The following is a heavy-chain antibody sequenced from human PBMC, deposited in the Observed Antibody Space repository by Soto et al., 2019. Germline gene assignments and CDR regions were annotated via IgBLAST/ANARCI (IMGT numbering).Heavy chain of an antibody. D-gene: IGHD3-9*01. V-gene: IGHV3-33*01. CDR3: ARGGRYYDILTGYYGDY. Sequence: QVQLVESGGGVVQPGRSLRLSCAASGFTFSSYGMHWVRQAPGKGLEWVAVIWYDGSNKYYADSVKGRFTISRDNSKNTLYLQMNSLSAEDTAVYYCARGGRYYDILTGYYGDYWGQGTLVTVSS. J-gene: IGHJ4*02. CDR1: GFTFSSYG. CDR2: IWYDGSNK.